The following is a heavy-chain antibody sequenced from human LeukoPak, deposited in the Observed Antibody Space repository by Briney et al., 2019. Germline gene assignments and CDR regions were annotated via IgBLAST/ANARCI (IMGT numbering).Heavy chain of an antibody. CDR1: GFTFSSYG. D-gene: IGHD2-2*01. J-gene: IGHJ4*02. CDR2: IRFDGSNK. V-gene: IGHV3-30*02. Sequence: GGSLRLSCAASGFTFSSYGMHWVRQAPGKGLEWVAFIRFDGSNKYYADSVKGRFTISRDNSKNTLYLQMNSLRAEDTAVYYCAKDPAPEYCSSASCYFFDYWGQGILVTVSS. CDR3: AKDPAPEYCSSASCYFFDY.